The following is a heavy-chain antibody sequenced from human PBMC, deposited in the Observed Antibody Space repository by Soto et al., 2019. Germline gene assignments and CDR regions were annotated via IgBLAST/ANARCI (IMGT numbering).Heavy chain of an antibody. J-gene: IGHJ6*02. V-gene: IGHV3-21*03. Sequence: PGGSLRLSCAASGFTFSSYSMNWVRQAPGKGLEWVSSISSSSSYIYYAASVKGRFTISRDDSKSIAYLQMNSLKTEDAAVYYCTRDLRLPKGGYYYYGMDVWGQGTTVTVSS. CDR1: GFTFSSYS. CDR2: ISSSSSYI. CDR3: TRDLRLPKGGYYYYGMDV. D-gene: IGHD3-16*01.